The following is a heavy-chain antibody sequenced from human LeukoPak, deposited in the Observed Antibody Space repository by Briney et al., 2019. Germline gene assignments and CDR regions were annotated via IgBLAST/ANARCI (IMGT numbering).Heavy chain of an antibody. CDR1: GGTFSSYA. D-gene: IGHD3-10*01. Sequence: GASVKVSCKASGGTFSSYAISWVRQAPGQGLEWMGWISAYNGNTNYAQKLQGRVTMTTDTSTSTAYMELRSLRSDDTAVYYCARGGVYGSGSYPYYYYYMDVWGKGTTVTVSS. CDR3: ARGGVYGSGSYPYYYYYMDV. J-gene: IGHJ6*03. V-gene: IGHV1-18*01. CDR2: ISAYNGNT.